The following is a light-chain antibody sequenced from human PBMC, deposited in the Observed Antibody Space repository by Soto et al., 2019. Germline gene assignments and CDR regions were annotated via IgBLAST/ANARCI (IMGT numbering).Light chain of an antibody. J-gene: IGLJ2*01. CDR1: SGYSNYK. CDR3: GADHCSGSDPV. Sequence: QSVLTQPPSASASLGDSVTLTCTLSSGYSNYKVDWYQQRPGKGPRFVMRVGADGVVGSKGDGIPDRFSVLGSGLNRYLTIKNLQQDDERDYHCGADHCSGSDPVFGGGTKLTVL. CDR2: VGADGVVG. V-gene: IGLV9-49*01.